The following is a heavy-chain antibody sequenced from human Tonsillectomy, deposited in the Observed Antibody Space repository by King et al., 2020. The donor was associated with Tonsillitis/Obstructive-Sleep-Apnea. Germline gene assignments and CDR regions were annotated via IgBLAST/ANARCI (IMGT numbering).Heavy chain of an antibody. V-gene: IGHV3-30*18. Sequence: VQLVESGGGVVQPGRSLRLSCAASGFTFSSYGMHWVRQAPGKGLEWVAVISYDGSNKYYAYSVKGRFTISRDNSKNTLYLQMNSLRAEDTAVYYCAKDGVGATYYYYYYMDVWGKGTTVTVSS. D-gene: IGHD1-26*01. CDR2: ISYDGSNK. CDR3: AKDGVGATYYYYYYMDV. J-gene: IGHJ6*03. CDR1: GFTFSSYG.